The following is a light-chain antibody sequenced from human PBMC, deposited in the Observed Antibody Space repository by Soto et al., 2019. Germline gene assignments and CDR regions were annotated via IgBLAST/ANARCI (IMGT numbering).Light chain of an antibody. J-gene: IGLJ3*02. V-gene: IGLV2-18*01. Sequence: QSALTQPPSVSGSPGQSVTISCTGTSIDFVSYNRVSWYQQSPGSAPKLMIYEVRNRPSGVPERFSGSKSGTSASLAITGLQAEDEADYYCQAYDYSLTASVFGGGTQLTVL. CDR2: EVR. CDR1: SIDFVSYNR. CDR3: QAYDYSLTASV.